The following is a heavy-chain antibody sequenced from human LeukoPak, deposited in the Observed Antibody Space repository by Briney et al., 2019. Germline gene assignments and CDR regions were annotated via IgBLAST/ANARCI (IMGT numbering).Heavy chain of an antibody. D-gene: IGHD2-2*01. V-gene: IGHV1-69*01. Sequence: SVKVSCKASGGTFSSYAISWVRQAPGQGLEWMGGIIPIFGTANYAQKFQGRVTITADESTSTAYMELSSLRSEDTAVYYCARGSWGPYCSSTSCYGWDYYYYYMDVWGKGPTVTVSS. CDR2: IIPIFGTA. CDR1: GGTFSSYA. J-gene: IGHJ6*03. CDR3: ARGSWGPYCSSTSCYGWDYYYYYMDV.